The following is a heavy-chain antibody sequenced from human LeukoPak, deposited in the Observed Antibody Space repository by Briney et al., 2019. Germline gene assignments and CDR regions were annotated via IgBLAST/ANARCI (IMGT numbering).Heavy chain of an antibody. D-gene: IGHD3-3*01. CDR3: GRAGNYYDFWSGYYSFDY. CDR1: GFTFSSYS. V-gene: IGHV3-21*01. Sequence: GGSLRLSCAASGFTFSSYSMNWVRQAPGKGLEWVSSISSSSSYIYYADSVKGRFTISRDNAKNSLYLQMNSLRAEDTAVYYCGRAGNYYDFWSGYYSFDYWGQGTLVTVSS. CDR2: ISSSSSYI. J-gene: IGHJ4*02.